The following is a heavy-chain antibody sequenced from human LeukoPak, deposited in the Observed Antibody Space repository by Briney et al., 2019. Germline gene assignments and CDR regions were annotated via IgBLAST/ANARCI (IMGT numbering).Heavy chain of an antibody. CDR3: ARTTEGYCRGRSCYSYYYYMDV. CDR2: IYYSGST. V-gene: IGHV4-59*01. J-gene: IGHJ6*03. CDR1: GGSISSYY. D-gene: IGHD2-15*01. Sequence: SETLSPTCTVSGGSISSYYWSWIRQPPGKGLEWIGYIYYSGSTNYNPSLKSRVTISVDTSKNQFSLKLSSVTAADTAVYYCARTTEGYCRGRSCYSYYYYMDVWGKGTTVTVSS.